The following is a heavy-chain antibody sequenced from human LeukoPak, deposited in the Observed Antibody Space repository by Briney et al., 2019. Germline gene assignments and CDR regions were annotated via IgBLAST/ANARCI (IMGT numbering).Heavy chain of an antibody. D-gene: IGHD6-13*01. CDR3: ARDLGIAALYYFDY. CDR1: GGSISSYY. V-gene: IGHV4-4*07. J-gene: IGHJ4*02. Sequence: SETLSLTCTVSGGSISSYYWSWIRQPAGQGLEWIGRIYTSGSTNYNPSLKSRVTMSVDTSKNQFSLKLSSVTAADTAVYYCARDLGIAALYYFDYWGQGTLVTVSS. CDR2: IYTSGST.